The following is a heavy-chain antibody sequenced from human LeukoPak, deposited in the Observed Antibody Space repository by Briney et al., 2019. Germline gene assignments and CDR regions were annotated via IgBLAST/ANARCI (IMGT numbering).Heavy chain of an antibody. CDR3: ASLDSGSYYFDY. J-gene: IGHJ4*02. CDR1: GGSISSSNW. V-gene: IGHV4-4*02. CDR2: IYHSGST. Sequence: SETLSLTCAVSGGSISSSNWWSWVRQPPGKGLEWIGEIYHSGSTYYNPSLKSRVTISVDTSKNQFSLKLSSVTAADTAVYYCASLDSGSYYFDYWGQGTLVTVSS. D-gene: IGHD1-26*01.